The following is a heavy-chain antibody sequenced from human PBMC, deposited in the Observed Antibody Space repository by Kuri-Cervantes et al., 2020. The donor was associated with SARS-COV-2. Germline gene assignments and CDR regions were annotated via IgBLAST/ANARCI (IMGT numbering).Heavy chain of an antibody. CDR1: GFTFSSYG. CDR3: AKEGYYYDSTGSDWFDP. D-gene: IGHD3-22*01. J-gene: IGHJ5*02. CDR2: ISSDGTEK. V-gene: IGHV3-30*18. Sequence: GGSLRLSCAASGFTFSSYGMHWIRQPPGKGLEWVAVISSDGTEKNYADAVKGRFTISRDNSKNTLYLQMNSLRTEDTAIYYCAKEGYYYDSTGSDWFDPWGQGTQVTVSS.